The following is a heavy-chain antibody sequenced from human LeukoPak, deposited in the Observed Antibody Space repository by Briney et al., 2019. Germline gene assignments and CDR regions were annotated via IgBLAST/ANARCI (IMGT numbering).Heavy chain of an antibody. CDR2: ISGSGGST. CDR3: ASRVLRYFDWLPFDY. Sequence: GGSLRLSCAASGVTFRSYAMSWVRQAPGKGLEWVSAISGSGGSTYYANSVKGRFTISRDNSKNTLYLQMNSLRAEDTAVYYCASRVLRYFDWLPFDYWGQGTLVTVSS. V-gene: IGHV3-23*01. J-gene: IGHJ4*02. D-gene: IGHD3-9*01. CDR1: GVTFRSYA.